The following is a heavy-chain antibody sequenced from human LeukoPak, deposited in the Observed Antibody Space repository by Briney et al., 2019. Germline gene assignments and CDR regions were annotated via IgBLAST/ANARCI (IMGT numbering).Heavy chain of an antibody. CDR3: AGVGSGYYGDY. V-gene: IGHV4-59*01. CDR1: GGSISSYY. D-gene: IGHD3-22*01. CDR2: IYYSGST. Sequence: PSETLSLTCTVSGGSISSYYWSWIRQPPGKGLEWIGYIYYSGSTNYNPSLKSRVTISVDTSKNQFSLKLSSVTAADTAVYYCAGVGSGYYGDYWGQGTLVTVSS. J-gene: IGHJ4*02.